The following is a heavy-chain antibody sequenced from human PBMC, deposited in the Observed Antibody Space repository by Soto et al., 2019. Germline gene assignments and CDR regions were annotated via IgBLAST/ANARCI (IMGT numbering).Heavy chain of an antibody. CDR2: INPNSGGT. CDR3: ARGASSSWTSLDY. J-gene: IGHJ4*02. Sequence: ASVKVSCKASGYTFTGYYMHWVRQAPGQGLEWMGWINPNSGGTNYAQKFQGWVTMTRDTSISTAYMELSRLRSDDTAVYYCARGASSSWTSLDYWGQGTLVTVSS. D-gene: IGHD6-13*01. CDR1: GYTFTGYY. V-gene: IGHV1-2*04.